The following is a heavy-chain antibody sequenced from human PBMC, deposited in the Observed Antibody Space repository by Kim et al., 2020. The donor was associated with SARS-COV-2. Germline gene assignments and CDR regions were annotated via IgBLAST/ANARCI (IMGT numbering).Heavy chain of an antibody. CDR1: GYTFTSYA. V-gene: IGHV1-3*01. J-gene: IGHJ3*02. D-gene: IGHD3-10*01. CDR3: ASSELLWFGEHGGNAFDI. CDR2: INAGNGNT. Sequence: ASVKVSCKASGYTFTSYAMHWVRQAPGQRLEWMGWINAGNGNTKYSQKFQGRVTITRDTSASTAYMELSSLRSEDTAVYYCASSELLWFGEHGGNAFDIWGQGTMVTVSS.